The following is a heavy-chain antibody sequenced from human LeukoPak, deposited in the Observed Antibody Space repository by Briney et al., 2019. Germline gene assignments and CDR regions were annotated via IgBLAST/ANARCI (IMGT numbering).Heavy chain of an antibody. CDR2: INHSGST. CDR3: ARARQGWNYYGSGSYFDY. V-gene: IGHV4-34*01. CDR1: GGSFSGYY. J-gene: IGHJ4*02. Sequence: SETLSPTCAVYGGSFSGYYWSWIRQPPGKGLEWIGEINHSGSTNYNPSLKSRVTISVDTSKNHFSLKLSSVTAADTAVYYCARARQGWNYYGSGSYFDYWGQGTLVTVSS. D-gene: IGHD3-10*01.